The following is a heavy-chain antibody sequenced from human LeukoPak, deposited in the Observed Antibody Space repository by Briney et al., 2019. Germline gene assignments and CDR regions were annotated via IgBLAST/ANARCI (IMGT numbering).Heavy chain of an antibody. D-gene: IGHD5-12*01. CDR3: ARRRGYSGYEIDY. J-gene: IGHJ4*02. Sequence: GGSLRLSCAASGFTFSSYSMNWVRQAPGKGLEWVSSISSSSSYIYYADSVKGRFTISRDNAKNSLYLQMNSLRAEDTAVYYCARRRGYSGYEIDYWGQGTLVTVSS. CDR2: ISSSSSYI. CDR1: GFTFSSYS. V-gene: IGHV3-21*01.